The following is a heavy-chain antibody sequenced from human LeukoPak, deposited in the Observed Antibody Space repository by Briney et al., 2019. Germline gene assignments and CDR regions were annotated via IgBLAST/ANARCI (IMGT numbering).Heavy chain of an antibody. V-gene: IGHV3-21*01. CDR2: ISSSSSYI. CDR3: ARDPSFAVAGTP. D-gene: IGHD6-19*01. J-gene: IGHJ5*02. CDR1: GFTFSSYS. Sequence: GGSLRLSCAASGFTFSSYSMNWVRQAPGKGLVWVSSISSSSSYIYYADSVKGRFTISRDNAKNSLYLQMNSLRAEDTAVYYCARDPSFAVAGTPWGQGTLVTVSS.